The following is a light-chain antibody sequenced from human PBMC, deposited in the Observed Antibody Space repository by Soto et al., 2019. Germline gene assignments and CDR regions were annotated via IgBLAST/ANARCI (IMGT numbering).Light chain of an antibody. J-gene: IGKJ1*01. V-gene: IGKV3-20*01. CDR1: QNVANY. Sequence: EIILTQSPDTLSLSPGERATLCFRASQNVANYLDWYQQKPGQAPRLLIYESSNRATGIAARFSGSGSGTDFTLTISRLEPEDFAVYYCQQYGSSPRTFGQGTKVDIK. CDR2: ESS. CDR3: QQYGSSPRT.